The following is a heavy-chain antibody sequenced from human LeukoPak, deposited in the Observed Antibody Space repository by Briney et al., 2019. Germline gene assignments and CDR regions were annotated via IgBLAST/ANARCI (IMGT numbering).Heavy chain of an antibody. CDR3: AGATLGYSSGWYDN. J-gene: IGHJ5*02. CDR1: GFSVTNYG. Sequence: PGGSLRLSCAASGFSVTNYGMHWVRQAPGKGLEWVTVIWYDGNNKYYADSVKGRFTISRDNSKNTLYLQMNSLRAEDTAVYYCAGATLGYSSGWYDNWGQGTLVTVSS. D-gene: IGHD6-19*01. CDR2: IWYDGNNK. V-gene: IGHV3-33*01.